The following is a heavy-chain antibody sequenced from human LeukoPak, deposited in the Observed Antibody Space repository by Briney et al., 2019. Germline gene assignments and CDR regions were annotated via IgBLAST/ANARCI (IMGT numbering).Heavy chain of an antibody. J-gene: IGHJ4*02. CDR3: ARIPLGYSGAYYFDY. V-gene: IGHV4-4*09. CDR1: RGSISGSICSYY. Sequence: SETLSLTCTVSRGSISGSICSYYGSWLRQPPGKGLEWIGYISSSGSVNDNPSLRSRVTISVDTSKNQFFLNLSSVSAADTAVYYCARIPLGYSGAYYFDYWGQGTLVTVSP. D-gene: IGHD5-12*01. CDR2: ISSSGSV.